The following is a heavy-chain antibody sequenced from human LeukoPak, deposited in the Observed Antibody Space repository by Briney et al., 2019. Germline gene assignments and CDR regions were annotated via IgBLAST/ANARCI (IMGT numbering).Heavy chain of an antibody. J-gene: IGHJ4*02. CDR2: IIPILDIT. Sequence: SVKVSCKASGGTFSSHAMNWVRQAPGQGLEWMGGIIPILDITNYAQNFQGRVTITADKSTGTVYMELSSLRSQDTAVYYCAVLSDGAYCGGGCFYLDYWGQGTLVTVSS. CDR3: AVLSDGAYCGGGCFYLDY. D-gene: IGHD2-21*02. CDR1: GGTFSSHA. V-gene: IGHV1-69*10.